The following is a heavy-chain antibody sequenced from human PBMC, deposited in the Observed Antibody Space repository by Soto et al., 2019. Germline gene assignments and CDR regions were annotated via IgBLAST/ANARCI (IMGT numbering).Heavy chain of an antibody. CDR1: GGSFSGYY. J-gene: IGHJ4*02. Sequence: PSETLSRTCAVYGGSFSGYYWSWIRQPPGKGLEWIGEINHSGSTNYNPSLKSRVTISVDTSKNQFSLKLSSVTAADTAVYYCARGGRYYGSGSSALGYWGQGTLVTVSS. CDR3: ARGGRYYGSGSSALGY. D-gene: IGHD3-10*01. CDR2: INHSGST. V-gene: IGHV4-34*01.